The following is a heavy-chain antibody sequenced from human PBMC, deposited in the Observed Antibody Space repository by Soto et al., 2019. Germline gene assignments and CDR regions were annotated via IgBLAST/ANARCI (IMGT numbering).Heavy chain of an antibody. V-gene: IGHV3-30-3*01. CDR2: VSYDESHK. Sequence: GSLRLSCAASGFTFDSYAVHWVRQAPGKGLEWVAIVSYDESHKYYADSVKGRFTISRDNSKNTLYLQMSSLRAEDTAVYYCARPLTTGTNTNFAYWGQGTLVTVSS. CDR3: ARPLTTGTNTNFAY. CDR1: GFTFDSYA. J-gene: IGHJ4*02. D-gene: IGHD4-17*01.